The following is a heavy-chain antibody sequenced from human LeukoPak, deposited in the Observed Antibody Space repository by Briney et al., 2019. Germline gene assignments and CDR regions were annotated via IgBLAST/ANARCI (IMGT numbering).Heavy chain of an antibody. J-gene: IGHJ6*02. CDR2: ISVSSNYI. V-gene: IGHV3-21*01. Sequence: GGSLRLSCAASGFTFSSYSMNWVRQAPGKGPEWVSSISVSSNYIYYADSVKGRFTISRDNAKNSLYLQMNSLRAEDTAVYYCAPLEYYYGMDVRGQGTTVTVSS. CDR3: APLEYYYGMDV. CDR1: GFTFSSYS. D-gene: IGHD3-3*01.